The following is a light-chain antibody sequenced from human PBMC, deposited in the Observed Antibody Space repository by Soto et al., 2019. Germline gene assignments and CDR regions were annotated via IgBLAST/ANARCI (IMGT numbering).Light chain of an antibody. CDR1: QNINSNY. CDR3: QQYDSSPRT. Sequence: EIVLTQSPGTLSLSPGERATLSCRASQNINSNYLAWYQQKPGQSPRVLMYGASSRAPGIPDRFSGSASETDFTLTIIRLEPEDFAVYYCQQYDSSPRTFGQGTKVEIK. V-gene: IGKV3-20*01. J-gene: IGKJ1*01. CDR2: GAS.